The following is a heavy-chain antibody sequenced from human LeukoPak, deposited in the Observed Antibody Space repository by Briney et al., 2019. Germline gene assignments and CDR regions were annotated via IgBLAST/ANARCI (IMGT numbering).Heavy chain of an antibody. CDR2: INPNSGGT. J-gene: IGHJ4*02. V-gene: IGHV1-2*02. CDR3: ARSDIVATITAYFDY. D-gene: IGHD5-12*01. CDR1: GYTFTGYY. Sequence: ASVKVSCKASGYTFTGYYMHWVRQAPGQGLEWMGWINPNSGGTNYAQMFRGRVTMTRDTSISTAYMELSRLRSDDTAVYYCARSDIVATITAYFDYWGQGTLVTVSS.